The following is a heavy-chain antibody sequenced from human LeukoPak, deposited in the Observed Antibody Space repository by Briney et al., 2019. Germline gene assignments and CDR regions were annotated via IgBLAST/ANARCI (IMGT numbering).Heavy chain of an antibody. J-gene: IGHJ6*02. CDR3: ARPYYDFWSGYLAVYGMDV. CDR2: ISSSSSYI. CDR1: GFTFSSYS. D-gene: IGHD3-3*01. Sequence: GGSLRLSCAASGFTFSSYSMNWVRQAPGKGLEWVSSISSSSSYIYYADSVKGRFTISRDNAKNSLYLQMNSPRAEDTAVYYCARPYYDFWSGYLAVYGMDVWGQGTTVTVSS. V-gene: IGHV3-21*01.